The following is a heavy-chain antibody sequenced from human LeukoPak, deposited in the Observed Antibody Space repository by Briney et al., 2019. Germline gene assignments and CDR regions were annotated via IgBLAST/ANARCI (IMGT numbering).Heavy chain of an antibody. CDR1: GFTFSSYA. D-gene: IGHD6-6*01. CDR2: ISYDGSNK. V-gene: IGHV3-30-3*01. Sequence: GGSLRLSCAASGFTFSSYAMHWVRQAPGKGLEWVAVISYDGSNKYYADSVKGRFTISRDNSKNTLYLQMNSLRAEDTAVYYCARDKVAYSSSSHFDNWGQGTLVTVSS. J-gene: IGHJ4*02. CDR3: ARDKVAYSSSSHFDN.